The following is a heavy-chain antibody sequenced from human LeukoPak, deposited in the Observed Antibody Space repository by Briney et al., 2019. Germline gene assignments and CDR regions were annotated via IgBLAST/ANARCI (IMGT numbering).Heavy chain of an antibody. CDR1: GFTFSTYS. CDR3: AKEGRYCSSTSCYRPYYMDV. D-gene: IGHD2-2*01. V-gene: IGHV3-30*02. J-gene: IGHJ6*03. CDR2: IRYDGSNK. Sequence: GGSLRLSCAASGFTFSTYSMNWVRQAPGKGLEWVAFIRYDGSNKYYADSVKGRFTISRDNSKNTLYLQMNSLRAEDTAVYYCAKEGRYCSSTSCYRPYYMDVWGKGTTVTVSS.